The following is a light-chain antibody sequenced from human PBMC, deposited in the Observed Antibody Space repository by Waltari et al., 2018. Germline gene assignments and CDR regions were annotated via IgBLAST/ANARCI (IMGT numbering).Light chain of an antibody. CDR3: NSFTLGTALLV. V-gene: IGLV2-14*03. Sequence: QSALTQPASVSGSPGQSITISCTGTSSDVGGYKYVSWYQQHPGKAPKLIIYDVNNRPSWVSNRVSGSKSANTASLTISGLQAEDEADYYCNSFTLGTALLVFGGGTKLTVL. J-gene: IGLJ2*01. CDR2: DVN. CDR1: SSDVGGYKY.